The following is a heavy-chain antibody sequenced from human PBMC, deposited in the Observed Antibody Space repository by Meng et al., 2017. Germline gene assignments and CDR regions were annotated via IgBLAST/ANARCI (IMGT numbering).Heavy chain of an antibody. V-gene: IGHV3-11*01. CDR1: GFTFSDYY. J-gene: IGHJ4*02. CDR2: ISTSGNTI. D-gene: IGHD4-23*01. Sequence: QLQLVESGGGLVKPGGSLRLSCAASGFTFSDYYMSWIRQAPGKGLEWISYISTSGNTIYYTDSVKGRFAISRDNAKNSLYLQMSSLRAEDTAVYYCARGFNGGNSGAFGYWGQGTLVTVSS. CDR3: ARGFNGGNSGAFGY.